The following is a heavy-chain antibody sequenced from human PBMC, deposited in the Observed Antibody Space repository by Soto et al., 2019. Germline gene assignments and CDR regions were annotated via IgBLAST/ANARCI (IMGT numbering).Heavy chain of an antibody. V-gene: IGHV1-69*13. J-gene: IGHJ4*02. CDR1: AGTFSSYA. CDR3: QRGGGHSGYHFDY. CDR2: IIPIFGTA. D-gene: IGHD5-18*01. Sequence: SVKVSCKGSAGTFSSYALSWVRQAPGQGLEWMGGIIPIFGTANYAGKVQGRVTITADESTNPAYMALSTLRSEDRGVYYCQRGGGHSGYHFDYWRQGTLVTVSS.